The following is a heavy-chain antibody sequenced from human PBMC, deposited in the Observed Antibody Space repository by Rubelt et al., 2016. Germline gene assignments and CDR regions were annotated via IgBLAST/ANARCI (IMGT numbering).Heavy chain of an antibody. CDR1: GYTFTNYG. D-gene: IGHD2-2*01. CDR2: INPNSGGT. Sequence: QVQLVQSGAEVKKPGASVKVSCKASGYTFTNYGVSWVRQAPGQGLEWMGWINPNSGGTNYAQKFQGRVTMTRDTSISTAYMELGRVRSDDTAVYFGARLVGCSSTSCPNDNFDYWGQGTLVTVSS. CDR3: ARLVGCSSTSCPNDNFDY. V-gene: IGHV1-2*02. J-gene: IGHJ4*02.